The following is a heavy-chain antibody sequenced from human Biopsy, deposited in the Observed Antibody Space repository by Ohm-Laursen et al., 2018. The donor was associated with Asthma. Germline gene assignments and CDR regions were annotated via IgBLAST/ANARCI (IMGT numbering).Heavy chain of an antibody. CDR1: GFTVSTNG. CDR3: AKDERLYYGSDSKYMQPVPLGD. Sequence: GSLRLSCTASGFTVSTNGMSWVRQPPGKGLEWVSVIYSGGGTYYADSVQGRVTISRDNSKNTLSLQMNSLRAEDTAVYYCAKDERLYYGSDSKYMQPVPLGDWGQGTLVSVSA. CDR2: IYSGGGT. D-gene: IGHD3-10*01. J-gene: IGHJ4*02. V-gene: IGHV3-53*01.